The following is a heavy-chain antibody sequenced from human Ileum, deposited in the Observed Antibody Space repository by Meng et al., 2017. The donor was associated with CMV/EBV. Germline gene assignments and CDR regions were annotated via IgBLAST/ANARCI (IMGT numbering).Heavy chain of an antibody. J-gene: IGHJ5*02. CDR1: GGSINSFY. Sequence: QLQESGPGLLKLSGTLSLTCRCSGGSINSFYGSWIRQPAGKGLEWIGRIYSSGIINYNPSLKSRVTVSVDTSKNQFSLKVNSVTAADTAVYYCARLQAWDWFDPWGQGTLVTVSS. D-gene: IGHD4-11*01. V-gene: IGHV4-4*07. CDR3: ARLQAWDWFDP. CDR2: IYSSGII.